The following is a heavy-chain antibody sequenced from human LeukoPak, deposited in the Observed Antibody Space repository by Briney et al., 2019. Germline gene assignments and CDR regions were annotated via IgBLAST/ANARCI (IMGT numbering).Heavy chain of an antibody. CDR1: GYTFTSYY. D-gene: IGHD3-22*01. Sequence: ASVKVSCKASGYTFTSYYMHWVRQAPGQGLEWMGIINPSGGSTSYAQKFQGRVTMTRDTSTSTVYMELSSLRSEDTAVYYCARDRSIAYDSGGMDVWGQGTTVTVSS. V-gene: IGHV1-46*01. J-gene: IGHJ6*02. CDR2: INPSGGST. CDR3: ARDRSIAYDSGGMDV.